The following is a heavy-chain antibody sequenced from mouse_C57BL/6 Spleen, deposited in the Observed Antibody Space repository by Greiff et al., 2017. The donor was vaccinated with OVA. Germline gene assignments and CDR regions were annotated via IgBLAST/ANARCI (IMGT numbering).Heavy chain of an antibody. Sequence: EVKLVESGGGLVKPGGSLKLSCAASGFTFSDYGMHWVRQAPEKGLEWVAYISSGSSTIYYADTVKGRFTISRDNAKNTLFLQMTSLRSEDTAMYYCARRSNSPFDYWGQGTTLTVSS. CDR3: ARRSNSPFDY. D-gene: IGHD2-5*01. V-gene: IGHV5-17*01. J-gene: IGHJ2*01. CDR1: GFTFSDYG. CDR2: ISSGSSTI.